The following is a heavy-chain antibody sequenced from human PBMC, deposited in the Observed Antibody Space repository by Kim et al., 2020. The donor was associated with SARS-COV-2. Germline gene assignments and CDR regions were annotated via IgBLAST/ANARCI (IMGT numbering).Heavy chain of an antibody. Sequence: ASVKVSCKASGYTFTGYYMHWVRQAPGQGLEWMGRINPNSGGTNYAQKFQGRVTMTGDTSISTAYMELSRLRSDDTAVYYCARDALDSVRYYYYYMDVWGKGTTVTVSS. CDR1: GYTFTGYY. CDR2: INPNSGGT. D-gene: IGHD2-15*01. CDR3: ARDALDSVRYYYYYMDV. V-gene: IGHV1-2*06. J-gene: IGHJ6*03.